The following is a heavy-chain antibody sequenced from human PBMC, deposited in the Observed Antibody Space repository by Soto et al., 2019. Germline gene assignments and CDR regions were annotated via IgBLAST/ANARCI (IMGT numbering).Heavy chain of an antibody. CDR3: ANARSLQ. CDR1: GFTFSSYA. J-gene: IGHJ4*02. Sequence: VGSLRLSCAASGFTFSSYAMSWVRQAPGKGLEWVSAITGSGGSTYYADSVKGRFTISRDNSKNTLYLQMHSLRAEDTAVYSCANARSLQWGQGPLVTVS. CDR2: ITGSGGST. D-gene: IGHD1-1*01. V-gene: IGHV3-23*01.